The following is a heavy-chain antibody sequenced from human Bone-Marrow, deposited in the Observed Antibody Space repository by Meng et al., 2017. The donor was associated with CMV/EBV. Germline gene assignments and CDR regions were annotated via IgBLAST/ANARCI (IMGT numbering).Heavy chain of an antibody. CDR2: IKPDGSEK. Sequence: GESLKISCAASGFTFSSYWMHWVRQAPGKGLEWVANIKPDGSEKYCVDSVKGRFTISRDNAKNSLHLQMNSLRAEDTAVYYCARGSYGSGSFYPHPFDYWGQGTLVTVSS. CDR3: ARGSYGSGSFYPHPFDY. D-gene: IGHD3-10*01. CDR1: GFTFSSYW. V-gene: IGHV3-7*01. J-gene: IGHJ4*02.